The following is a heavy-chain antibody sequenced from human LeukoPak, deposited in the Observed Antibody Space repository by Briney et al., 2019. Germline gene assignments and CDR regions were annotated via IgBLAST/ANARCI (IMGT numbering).Heavy chain of an antibody. D-gene: IGHD3-22*01. V-gene: IGHV1-2*06. CDR3: VRSDTSGYLSK. Sequence: ASVKVSCKASGYTFTGYYMHWVRQAPGQGLEWMGRINPNSGGTNYAQKFQGRVTMTRDTSISTAYMELSRLRSDDTAVYYCVRSDTSGYLSKWGQGTLVTVSS. J-gene: IGHJ4*02. CDR2: INPNSGGT. CDR1: GYTFTGYY.